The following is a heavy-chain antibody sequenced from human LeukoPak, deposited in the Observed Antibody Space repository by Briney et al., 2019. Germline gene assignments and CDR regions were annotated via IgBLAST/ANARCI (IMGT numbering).Heavy chain of an antibody. D-gene: IGHD3-10*01. CDR3: AKDWGFQYASGSYCEY. CDR2: ISHDGSNK. V-gene: IGHV3-30*18. J-gene: IGHJ4*02. CDR1: GFTFSNAW. Sequence: PGGSLRLSCAASGFTFSNAWMSWVRQAPGKGLEWVAVISHDGSNKYYGDSVKGRFTISRDNSKNTLYLQMNSLRAEDTAVYYCAKDWGFQYASGSYCEYWGQGTLVTVSS.